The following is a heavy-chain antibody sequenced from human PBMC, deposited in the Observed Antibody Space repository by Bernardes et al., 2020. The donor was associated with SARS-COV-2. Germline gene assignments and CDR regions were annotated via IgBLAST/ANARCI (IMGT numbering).Heavy chain of an antibody. J-gene: IGHJ4*02. Sequence: SATLTLTCAVYGGSFRGSYWSWIRQPPGTGLAWIGELNHSGSTHYNPSLKSRVTISVDTSKNQFSLKLSSVTAADTAVYYCARRISFYYDSSGYYGPWGQGTLVTGSA. CDR3: ARRISFYYDSSGYYGP. V-gene: IGHV4-34*01. CDR1: GGSFRGSY. D-gene: IGHD3-22*01. CDR2: LNHSGST.